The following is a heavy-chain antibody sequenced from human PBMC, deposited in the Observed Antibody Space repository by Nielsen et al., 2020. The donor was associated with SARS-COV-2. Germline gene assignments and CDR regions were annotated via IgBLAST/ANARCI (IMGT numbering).Heavy chain of an antibody. J-gene: IGHJ1*01. D-gene: IGHD5-18*01. Sequence: SVKVSCKASGFTFSNSAIQWVRHARGRRLEWIGWIVVNSGNTNYAQKFQERVTITRDMSTSTAYMELSSLRSEDTAIYYCAADDVQRCSWGQGTLVTVS. CDR2: IVVNSGNT. V-gene: IGHV1-58*02. CDR3: AADDVQRCS. CDR1: GFTFSNSA.